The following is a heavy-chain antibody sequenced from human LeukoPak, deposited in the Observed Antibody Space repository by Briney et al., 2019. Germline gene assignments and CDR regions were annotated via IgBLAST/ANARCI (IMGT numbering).Heavy chain of an antibody. CDR1: GFSVSSNY. J-gene: IGHJ4*02. CDR3: ARRYCSGGSCYFDY. D-gene: IGHD2-15*01. CDR2: INSDGSST. V-gene: IGHV3-74*01. Sequence: PGGSLRLSCAASGFSVSSNYMSWVRQAPGKGLVWVSRINSDGSSTSYADSVKGRFTISRDNAKNTLYLQMNSLRAEDTAVYYCARRYCSGGSCYFDYWGQGTLVTVSS.